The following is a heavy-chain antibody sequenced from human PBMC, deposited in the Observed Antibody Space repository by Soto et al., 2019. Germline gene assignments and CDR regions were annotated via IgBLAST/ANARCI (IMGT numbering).Heavy chain of an antibody. J-gene: IGHJ6*02. V-gene: IGHV1-2*04. Sequence: QVQLVQSGAEVKKPGASVKVSCKASGYTFTGYYMHWVRQAPGQGLEWMGWINPNSGGTNYAQKFQGWVTMTRDTSISTAYMELSRLRSDDTAVYYCARDSSYDSYYYYGMDVWGQGTTVTVSS. CDR1: GYTFTGYY. D-gene: IGHD5-12*01. CDR2: INPNSGGT. CDR3: ARDSSYDSYYYYGMDV.